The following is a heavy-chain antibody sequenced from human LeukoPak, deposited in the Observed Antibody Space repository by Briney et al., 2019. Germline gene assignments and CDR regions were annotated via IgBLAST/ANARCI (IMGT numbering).Heavy chain of an antibody. CDR3: ARRSYYGSGSYYAPYYYYYYGMDV. J-gene: IGHJ6*02. CDR2: INHSGST. D-gene: IGHD3-10*01. Sequence: PSETLSLTCAVYGGSFSGYYWSWIRQPPGKGLEWIGEINHSGSTNYNPSLKSRVTISVDTSKNQFSLKLSSVTAADTAVYYCARRSYYGSGSYYAPYYYYYYGMDVWGQGTTVTVSS. V-gene: IGHV4-34*01. CDR1: GGSFSGYY.